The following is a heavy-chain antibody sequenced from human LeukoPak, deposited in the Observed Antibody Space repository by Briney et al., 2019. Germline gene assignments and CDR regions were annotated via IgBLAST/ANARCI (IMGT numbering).Heavy chain of an antibody. CDR3: AGDHCTSSGCYEYYYYGMDV. CDR1: GYTFTDNY. V-gene: IGHV1-2*02. D-gene: IGHD2-2*01. J-gene: IGHJ6*02. CDR2: INPNSGGT. Sequence: GASVKVSCKASGYTFTDNYIQWVRQAPGQGLEWMGWINPNSGGTNSAQKFQGRVTMTRDTSVSTAYMELSRLRSDDTAVYYCAGDHCTSSGCYEYYYYGMDVWGQGTTVTVSS.